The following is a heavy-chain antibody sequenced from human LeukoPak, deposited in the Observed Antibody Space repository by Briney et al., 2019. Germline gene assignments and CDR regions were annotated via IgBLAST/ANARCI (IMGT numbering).Heavy chain of an antibody. CDR2: ITSSGDYM. CDR3: ARDRGSSWFDY. V-gene: IGHV3-21*01. D-gene: IGHD6-13*01. Sequence: GGSLRLSCAASGFTFSSYSMNWVRQAPGKGLEWVSSITSSGDYMYYADSVKGRFAISRDNAKNSLYLQMNNLRAEDTAVYYCARDRGSSWFDYWGQGTLVTVSS. CDR1: GFTFSSYS. J-gene: IGHJ4*02.